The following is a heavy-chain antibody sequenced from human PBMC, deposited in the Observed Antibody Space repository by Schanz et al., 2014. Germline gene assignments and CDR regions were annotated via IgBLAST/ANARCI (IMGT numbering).Heavy chain of an antibody. D-gene: IGHD1-1*01. CDR2: IKHDGSEK. CDR3: ARDGVAATTDFEY. CDR1: GITFSDYA. Sequence: EVQLLESGGALEQPGGSLRLSCAASGITFSDYAMSWVRQAPGKGLEWVAYIKHDGSEKYHVDSVKGRFTISRDNAKSSLHLQMNSLRADDTAVYYCARDGVAATTDFEYWGQGALVTVSS. V-gene: IGHV3-7*01. J-gene: IGHJ4*02.